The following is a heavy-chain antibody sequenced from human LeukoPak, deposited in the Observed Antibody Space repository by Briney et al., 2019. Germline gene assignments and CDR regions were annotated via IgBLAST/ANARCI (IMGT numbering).Heavy chain of an antibody. V-gene: IGHV4-61*01. Sequence: SETLSLTCTVSGGSIRSGSYYWSWIRQPPGKGLEWIGYIYYSGSTNYNPSLKSRVTISVDTSKNQFSLKLSSVTAADTAVYFCARSPSSSTSYYTFEYWGLGTLVTVSS. CDR1: GGSIRSGSYY. J-gene: IGHJ4*02. CDR3: ARSPSSSTSYYTFEY. CDR2: IYYSGST. D-gene: IGHD2-2*02.